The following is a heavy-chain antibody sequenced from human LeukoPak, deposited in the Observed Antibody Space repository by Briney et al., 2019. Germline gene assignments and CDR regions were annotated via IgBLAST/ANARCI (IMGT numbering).Heavy chain of an antibody. CDR3: AGDKGIVGALFDP. Sequence: ASVKVSCKASGSTFTSYGISWVRQAPGQGLEWMGWISAYNGNTNYAQKLQGRVTMTTDTSTGTAYMELRSLRSDDTAVYYCAGDKGIVGALFDPWGQGTLVTVSS. J-gene: IGHJ5*02. D-gene: IGHD1-26*01. CDR2: ISAYNGNT. CDR1: GSTFTSYG. V-gene: IGHV1-18*01.